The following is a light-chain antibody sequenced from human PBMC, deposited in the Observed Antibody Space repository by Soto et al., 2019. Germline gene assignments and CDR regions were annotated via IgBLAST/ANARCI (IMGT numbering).Light chain of an antibody. J-gene: IGKJ1*01. CDR2: GAS. CDR1: QSVSSN. CDR3: QQYNNWPPWT. V-gene: IGKV3-15*01. Sequence: EIVMTQSPATLSVSPGERATLSCRASQSVSSNLAWYQQKPGQAPRLLIYGASTRATGIPARFSGSGSGTGLTLTIRSLRSEDFAVYCCQQYNNWPPWTFGQGTKVEIK.